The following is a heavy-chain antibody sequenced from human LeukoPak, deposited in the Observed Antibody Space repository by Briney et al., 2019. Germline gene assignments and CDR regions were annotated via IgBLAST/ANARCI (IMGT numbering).Heavy chain of an antibody. D-gene: IGHD3-3*01. J-gene: IGHJ5*02. Sequence: PGGSLRLSCAASGFTFSSYAMSWVRQAPGKGLEWVSAISGSGGSTYYADSVKGRFTISRDTSKNTLYLQMNSLRAEDTAVYYCAKVPGVFWSGYNWFDPWGQGTLVTVSS. CDR1: GFTFSSYA. CDR3: AKVPGVFWSGYNWFDP. CDR2: ISGSGGST. V-gene: IGHV3-23*01.